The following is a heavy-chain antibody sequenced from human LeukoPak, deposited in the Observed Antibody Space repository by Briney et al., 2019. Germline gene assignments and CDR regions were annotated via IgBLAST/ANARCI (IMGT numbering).Heavy chain of an antibody. J-gene: IGHJ4*02. CDR1: GFTFSDYY. V-gene: IGHV3-11*01. CDR2: ISSSADTI. Sequence: GGSLRLSCVASGFTFSDYYMSWIRQTPGKGLEWVSYISSSADTIYYTDSVKGRFTISRDNAKNSLYLQMNSLRAEDTASYYCARGDYYGSGSSGGDYWGQGTLVTVSS. CDR3: ARGDYYGSGSSGGDY. D-gene: IGHD3-10*01.